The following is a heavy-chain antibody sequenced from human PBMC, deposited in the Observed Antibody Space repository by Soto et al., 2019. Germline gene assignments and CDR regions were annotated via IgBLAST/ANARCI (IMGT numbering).Heavy chain of an antibody. V-gene: IGHV4-34*01. CDR1: GGFVSSGSYY. Sequence: QVQLQQWGAGLLKPSETLSLTCAVYGGFVSSGSYYWSWIRQPPGKGLEWIGEMSHSGGTHFNPSLKGRLTRSVDTPKNQVSLKLSSVTAADSALYYWARVERGTATTVVDAFHIWGPGTMVTVSS. CDR3: ARVERGTATTVVDAFHI. CDR2: MSHSGGT. D-gene: IGHD1-1*01. J-gene: IGHJ3*02.